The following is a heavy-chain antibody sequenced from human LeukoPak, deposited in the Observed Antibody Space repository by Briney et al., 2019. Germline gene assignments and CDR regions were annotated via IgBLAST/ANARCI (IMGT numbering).Heavy chain of an antibody. CDR2: IYYSGST. J-gene: IGHJ5*02. Sequence: SETPSLTCTVSGGSISSGDYYWSWIRQPPGKGLEWIGYIYYSGSTYYNPSLKSRVTISVDTSKNQFSLKLSSVTAPDTAVYYCARLVATIYSWFDPWGQGTLVTVSS. D-gene: IGHD5-12*01. CDR3: ARLVATIYSWFDP. CDR1: GGSISSGDYY. V-gene: IGHV4-30-4*01.